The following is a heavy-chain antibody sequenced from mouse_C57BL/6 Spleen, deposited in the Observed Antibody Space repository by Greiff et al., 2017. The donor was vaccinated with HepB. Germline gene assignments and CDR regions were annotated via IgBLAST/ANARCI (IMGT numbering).Heavy chain of an antibody. CDR2: IYPGDGDT. Sequence: VKLMESGPELVKPGASVKISCKASGYAFSSSWMNWVKQRPGKGLEWIGRIYPGDGDTNYNGKFKGKATLTADKSSSTAYMQLSSLTSEDSAVYGCGGGLGPDYFDDWGQGTTLTVSS. CDR3: GGGLGPDYFDD. CDR1: GYAFSSSW. J-gene: IGHJ2*01. V-gene: IGHV1-82*01. D-gene: IGHD4-1*01.